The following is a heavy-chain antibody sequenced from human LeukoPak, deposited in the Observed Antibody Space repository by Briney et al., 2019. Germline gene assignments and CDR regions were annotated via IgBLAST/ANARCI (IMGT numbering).Heavy chain of an antibody. CDR1: GFTFSNAW. Sequence: GGSLRLSCAAPGFTFSNAWMNWVRQAPGKGLEWVGRIKSKADGETIDYAAPVKGRFTFSRDDSKNMLYLQMNSLKSEDTAVYYCSTLTSRGLSDSWGQGTLVTVSS. CDR3: STLTSRGLSDS. CDR2: IKSKADGETI. D-gene: IGHD1-20*01. J-gene: IGHJ4*02. V-gene: IGHV3-15*07.